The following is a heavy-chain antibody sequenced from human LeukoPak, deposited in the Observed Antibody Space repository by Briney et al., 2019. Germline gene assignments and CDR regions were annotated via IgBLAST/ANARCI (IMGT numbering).Heavy chain of an antibody. CDR3: ARHPQYYYDSSGLGDAFDI. Sequence: PSETLSLTCAVYGGSFSGYHWSWIRQPPGKGLEWIGEINHSGSTNYNPSLKSRVTISVDTSKNQFSLKLSSVTAADTAVYYCARHPQYYYDSSGLGDAFDIWGQGTMVTVSS. J-gene: IGHJ3*02. D-gene: IGHD3-22*01. CDR1: GGSFSGYH. CDR2: INHSGST. V-gene: IGHV4-34*01.